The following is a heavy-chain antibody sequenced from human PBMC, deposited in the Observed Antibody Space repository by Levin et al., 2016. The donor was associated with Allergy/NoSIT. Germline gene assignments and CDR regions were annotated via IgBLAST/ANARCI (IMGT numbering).Heavy chain of an antibody. D-gene: IGHD2-15*01. CDR3: ARAPYQFIYCLYSES. CDR2: IYPGDSDT. Sequence: VRQMPGKGLEWMGMIYPGDSDTQYSPSFRGQVTISADKSLNTAYLRLNSLKVSDTAMYYCARAPYQFIYCLYSESWGQGTQVTVSS. V-gene: IGHV5-51*01. J-gene: IGHJ4*02.